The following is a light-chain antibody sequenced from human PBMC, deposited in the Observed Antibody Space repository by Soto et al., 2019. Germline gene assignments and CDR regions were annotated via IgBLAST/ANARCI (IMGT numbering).Light chain of an antibody. CDR2: DVS. V-gene: IGLV2-14*01. J-gene: IGLJ2*01. CDR3: TSYTISSTLEV. Sequence: QSVLTQPASVSGSPGQSITISCTGTSSDVGGYNYVSWYQQHPGKAPKLMIYDVSYRPSGVSNRFSGSKSGNTASLTISGLQAEDEADYYCTSYTISSTLEVFGGGTKLTVL. CDR1: SSDVGGYNY.